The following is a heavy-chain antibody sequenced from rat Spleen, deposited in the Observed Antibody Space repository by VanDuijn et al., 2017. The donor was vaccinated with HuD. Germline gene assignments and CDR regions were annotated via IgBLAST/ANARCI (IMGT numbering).Heavy chain of an antibody. CDR1: GFTFNYYW. CDR2: IGISGGDT. D-gene: IGHD1-2*01. CDR3: ARLGITLGAGHWFAY. Sequence: EVKLVESGGGLVQPGRSLKLSCVTSGFTFNYYWMTWIRRAPTKGLEWVASIGISGGDTFYRDSVKGRFTISRDNAKNTQYLQMDSLRSEDTATYYCARLGITLGAGHWFAYWGQGTLVTVSS. V-gene: IGHV5S13*01. J-gene: IGHJ3*01.